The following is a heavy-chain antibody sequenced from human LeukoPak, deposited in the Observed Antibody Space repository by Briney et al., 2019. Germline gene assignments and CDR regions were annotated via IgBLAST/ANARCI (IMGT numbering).Heavy chain of an antibody. CDR2: NNIGGGVK. Sequence: PGRSLRLSSAASGFIFSAFGMTSVRQPPGEGLEWVSANNIGGGVKYCAASVKGRFTICIDISENTLFLQMDSLRAEDTAVYFCASSMGFWNAEFTSITDWGQGTQVTVSS. D-gene: IGHD1-1*01. J-gene: IGHJ4*02. CDR3: ASSMGFWNAEFTSITD. CDR1: GFIFSAFG. V-gene: IGHV3-23*01.